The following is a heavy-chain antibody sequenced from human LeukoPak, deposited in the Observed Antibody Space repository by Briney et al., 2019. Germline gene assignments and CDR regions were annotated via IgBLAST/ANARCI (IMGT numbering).Heavy chain of an antibody. V-gene: IGHV3-23*01. CDR1: EFSFCSYA. CDR3: TKRHSAWFSPPHY. D-gene: IGHD3-10*01. Sequence: GGSLRLSCVGSEFSFCSYAMSWVRQAPGEGGEWVSSTCGRGDISYYADSVKVRFTISKDLSKNTLYLQMNSLRAEDTAVYYCTKRHSAWFSPPHYWGRGTLVTVSS. J-gene: IGHJ4*01. CDR2: TCGRGDIS.